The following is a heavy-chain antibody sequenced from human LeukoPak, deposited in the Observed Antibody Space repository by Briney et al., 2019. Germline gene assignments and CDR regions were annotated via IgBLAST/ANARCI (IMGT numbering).Heavy chain of an antibody. CDR3: ARHPEGMYYDFWRGPQYYFDY. CDR2: IYYSGST. D-gene: IGHD3-3*01. CDR1: GGSISSYY. Sequence: PSETLSLTCTVSGGSISSYYWSWIRQPPGNGLEWIGYIYYSGSTNYNPSLKSRVTISVDTSKNQFSLKLSSVTAADTAVYYCARHPEGMYYDFWRGPQYYFDYWGQGTLVTVSS. J-gene: IGHJ4*02. V-gene: IGHV4-59*08.